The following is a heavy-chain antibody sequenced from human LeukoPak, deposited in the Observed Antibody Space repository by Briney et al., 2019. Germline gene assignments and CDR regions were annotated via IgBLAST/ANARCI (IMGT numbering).Heavy chain of an antibody. CDR2: INHSGST. CDR1: GGSFSGYY. J-gene: IGHJ3*02. CDR3: ARGKRVWETKSGAFDI. V-gene: IGHV4-34*01. D-gene: IGHD1-26*01. Sequence: SETLSLTCAVYGGSFSGYYWSWIRQPPGKGLEWIGEINHSGSTNYNPSLKSRVIISVDTSKNQFSLKLSSVTAADTAVYYCARGKRVWETKSGAFDIWGQGTMVTVSS.